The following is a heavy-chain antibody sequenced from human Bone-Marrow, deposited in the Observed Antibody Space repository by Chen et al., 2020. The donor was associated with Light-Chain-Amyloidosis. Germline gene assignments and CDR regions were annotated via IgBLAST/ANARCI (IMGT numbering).Heavy chain of an antibody. D-gene: IGHD3-9*01. CDR1: GFAFSSYA. CDR2: ISGRGGSR. CDR3: AKDISYDDILPGYPADAFDI. J-gene: IGHJ3*02. V-gene: IGHV3-23*04. Sequence: EVQLVESGGGLLQRGGSLRLSCAASGFAFSSYAMSWVRQAPGKGLEWGASISGRGGSRYYGASVKGRLTISRDNSKNALCRQMNSLRAEDTAVYYCAKDISYDDILPGYPADAFDIWGQGTMVTVSS.